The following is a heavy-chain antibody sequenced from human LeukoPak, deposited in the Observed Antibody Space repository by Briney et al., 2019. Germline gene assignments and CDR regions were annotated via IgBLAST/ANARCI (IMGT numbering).Heavy chain of an antibody. V-gene: IGHV3-23*01. CDR1: GFAFGTYA. J-gene: IGHJ4*02. Sequence: GGSLRLSCAGSGFAFGTYAMSWVRQAPGMGLEWVSSISANGQATYYADSVEGRFTISRDNSKNTLYLQLNSLRAEDTATYYCARVPYNAILYRLAYWGQGTLVTVSS. CDR2: ISANGQAT. D-gene: IGHD3-9*01. CDR3: ARVPYNAILYRLAY.